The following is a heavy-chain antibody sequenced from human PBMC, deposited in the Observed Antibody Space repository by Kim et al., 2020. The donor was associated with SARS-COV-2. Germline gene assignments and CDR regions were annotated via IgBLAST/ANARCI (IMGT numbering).Heavy chain of an antibody. CDR1: GFTFSSYD. D-gene: IGHD1-7*01. CDR3: ARGHITGTFYYYGMDV. CDR2: IGTAGDT. V-gene: IGHV3-13*01. Sequence: GGSLRLSCAASGFTFSSYDMHWVRQATGKGLEWVSAIGTAGDTYYPGSVKGRFTISRENAKNSLYLQMNSLRAGDTAVYYCARGHITGTFYYYGMDVWGQGTTVTVSS. J-gene: IGHJ6*02.